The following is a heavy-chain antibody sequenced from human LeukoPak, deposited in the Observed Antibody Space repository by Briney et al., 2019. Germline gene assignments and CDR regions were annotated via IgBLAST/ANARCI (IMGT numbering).Heavy chain of an antibody. CDR1: GSTFSSYG. CDR2: ITNNGDRT. J-gene: IGHJ4*02. V-gene: IGHV3-64*02. Sequence: GGSLRLSCGASGSTFSSYGMHWVRQALGKGPEYVSAITNNGDRTYYADSVKGRFTISRDNYKNTLYLEMGSLRPEDTAVYYCARARYGGYYDCWGQGTLVTVSS. D-gene: IGHD3-22*01. CDR3: ARARYGGYYDC.